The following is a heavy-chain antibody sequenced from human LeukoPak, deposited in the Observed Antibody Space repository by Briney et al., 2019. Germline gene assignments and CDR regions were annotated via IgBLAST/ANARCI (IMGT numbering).Heavy chain of an antibody. J-gene: IGHJ4*02. CDR3: ARDGDRNDY. CDR1: GFTFSSYS. CDR2: ISSSSSTI. V-gene: IGHV3-48*01. Sequence: GGSLRLSGAASGFTFSSYSMNWVRQAPGKGLEWVSYISSSSSTIYYADSVKGRFTISRDNAKNSLYLQMNSLRAEDTAVYYCARDGDRNDYWGQGTLVTVSS. D-gene: IGHD1-14*01.